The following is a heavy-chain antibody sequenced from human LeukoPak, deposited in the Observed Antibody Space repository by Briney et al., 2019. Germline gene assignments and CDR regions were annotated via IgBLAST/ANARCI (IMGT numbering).Heavy chain of an antibody. Sequence: PSETLSLTCTVSGGSISSSSYYWSWIRQAPGKGLEWIGNIYYSGSTNYNPSLKSRVTVSVDTSKNQFSLKLSSVTAADTAVYYCARHGTLGSTTYPLDYWGQGTLVTVSS. CDR1: GGSISSSSYY. J-gene: IGHJ4*02. CDR2: IYYSGST. D-gene: IGHD1-26*01. CDR3: ARHGTLGSTTYPLDY. V-gene: IGHV4-61*05.